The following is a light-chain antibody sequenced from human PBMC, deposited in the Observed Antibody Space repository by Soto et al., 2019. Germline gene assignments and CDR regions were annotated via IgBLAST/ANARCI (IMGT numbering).Light chain of an antibody. CDR3: QEYSKWPSRT. V-gene: IGKV1-33*01. CDR2: DAS. Sequence: DIQMTQSPSSLSASVGDRITITCQASQDISNRLNWYHQKPGKAPNLLIYDASNLAAGVPSGFSGSGSGTEFTLTISSLQSEDFAVYYCQEYSKWPSRTFGPGTKVDIK. J-gene: IGKJ1*01. CDR1: QDISNR.